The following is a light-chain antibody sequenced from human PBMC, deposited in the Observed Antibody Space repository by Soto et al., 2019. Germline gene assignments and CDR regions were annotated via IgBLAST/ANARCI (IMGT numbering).Light chain of an antibody. V-gene: IGLV1-40*01. CDR1: SSNIGAGYD. CDR2: GNT. J-gene: IGLJ1*01. Sequence: QSVLTQPPSVSGAPGQRVTISCTGNSSNIGAGYDVHWYQQLPGTAPKLPIYGNTNRPSGVPDRFSGSKSGTSASLAITGLQAEDDADYFCQSYDSSLSGSYVFGTGTKLTVL. CDR3: QSYDSSLSGSYV.